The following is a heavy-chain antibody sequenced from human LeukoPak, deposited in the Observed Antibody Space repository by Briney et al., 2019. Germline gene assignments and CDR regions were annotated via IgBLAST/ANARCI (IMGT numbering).Heavy chain of an antibody. J-gene: IGHJ4*02. CDR2: IYYSGST. D-gene: IGHD1-14*01. CDR3: ARMNNHYYQMYYFDY. Sequence: PSETLSLTCTVSGGSISSYYWSWIQQPPGKGLEWIGYIYYSGSTNYNPSLKSRVTISVDTSKNQFSLKLSSVTAADTAVYYCARMNNHYYQMYYFDYWGQGTLVTVSS. CDR1: GGSISSYY. V-gene: IGHV4-59*01.